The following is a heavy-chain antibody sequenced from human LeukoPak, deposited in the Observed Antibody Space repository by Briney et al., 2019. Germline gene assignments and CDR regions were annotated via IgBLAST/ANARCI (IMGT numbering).Heavy chain of an antibody. V-gene: IGHV3-7*01. CDR1: GFRFSSYW. Sequence: GHPRPPCSTSGFRFSSYWMNWVRQAPGQGLEGVANIKQDAREKYYVDSVRGRFTISRDNAKTSLYLQMNSLRAEDTAVYYCASGMSTSHYWGQGTLVTVSS. J-gene: IGHJ4*02. CDR3: ASGMSTSHY. D-gene: IGHD3-10*01. CDR2: IKQDAREK.